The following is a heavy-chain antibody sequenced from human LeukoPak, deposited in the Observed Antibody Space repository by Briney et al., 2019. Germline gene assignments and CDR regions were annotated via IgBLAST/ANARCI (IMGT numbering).Heavy chain of an antibody. Sequence: GESLKISCKGSGYSFTSYWISWVRQMPGKGLEWMGRIDPSDSYTNYSPSFQGHVTISADKSISTAYLQWSSLKAPDTAMYYCTVPYDILTGYYKGRKVDYWGQGTLVTVSS. CDR1: GYSFTSYW. V-gene: IGHV5-10-1*01. CDR3: TVPYDILTGYYKGRKVDY. D-gene: IGHD3-9*01. CDR2: IDPSDSYT. J-gene: IGHJ4*02.